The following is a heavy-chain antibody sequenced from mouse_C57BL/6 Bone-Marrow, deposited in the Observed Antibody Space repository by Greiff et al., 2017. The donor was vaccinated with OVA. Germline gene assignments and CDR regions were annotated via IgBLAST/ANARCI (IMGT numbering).Heavy chain of an antibody. V-gene: IGHV1-20*02. J-gene: IGHJ2*01. CDR3: TRIYRSDFDY. Sequence: LVESGPVLVRPGASVKISCKASGYSFTGYFMNWVMQSHGKSLEWIGRINPHIGETFYNQRFKDKATLTVDESSSTAHMELRSLASEDSAVYYCTRIYRSDFDYWGQGTTLTVSS. CDR2: INPHIGET. CDR1: GYSFTGYF. D-gene: IGHD1-1*01.